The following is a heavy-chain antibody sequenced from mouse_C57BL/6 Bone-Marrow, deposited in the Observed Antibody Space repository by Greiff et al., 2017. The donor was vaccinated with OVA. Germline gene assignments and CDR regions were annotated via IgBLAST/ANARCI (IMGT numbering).Heavy chain of an antibody. CDR1: GYSFTSYY. J-gene: IGHJ3*01. CDR3: ARGGTWFAY. V-gene: IGHV1-66*01. Sequence: QVQLQQSGPELVKPGASVKISCKASGYSFTSYYIHWVKQRPGQGLEWIGRIYPGSGNTKYNEKFKGKATLTADTSSSTAYMQLSSLTSEDSAVYYCARGGTWFAYWGQGTLVTVSA. CDR2: IYPGSGNT.